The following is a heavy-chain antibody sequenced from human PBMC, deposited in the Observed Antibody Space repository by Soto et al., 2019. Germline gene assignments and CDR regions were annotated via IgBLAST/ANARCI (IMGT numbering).Heavy chain of an antibody. CDR3: ARGGRVRPSAYGMAV. J-gene: IGHJ6*02. CDR2: INHSGST. V-gene: IGHV4-34*01. CDR1: GGSFSCYY. D-gene: IGHD1-1*01. Sequence: SETLSLSCAVYGGSFSCYYLSWIRQPTGKGLEWIWEINHSGSTNYNPSLKSRVTISVDTSKNQFSLKLSSVTAADTAVYYCARGGRVRPSAYGMAVRGQGTTVTV.